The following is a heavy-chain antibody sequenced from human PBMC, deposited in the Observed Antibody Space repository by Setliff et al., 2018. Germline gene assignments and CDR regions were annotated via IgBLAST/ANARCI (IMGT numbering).Heavy chain of an antibody. V-gene: IGHV4-59*08. Sequence: PSETLSLTCSVSGASITSYYWSWIRQPPGKGLEWIAYIHNNGRIKYNPALKSRVTISLDTSKNQFSLNLNSATAADTAVYYCARHALSFDSAWDVWGQGTLVTVSS. CDR3: ARHALSFDSAWDV. J-gene: IGHJ4*02. CDR1: GASITSYY. D-gene: IGHD3-9*01. CDR2: IHNNGRI.